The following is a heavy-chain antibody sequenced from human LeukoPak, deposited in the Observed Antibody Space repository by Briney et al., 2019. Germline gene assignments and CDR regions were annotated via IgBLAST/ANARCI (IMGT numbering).Heavy chain of an antibody. J-gene: IGHJ3*02. Sequence: PGGSLRLSCAASGFNFDDYGMSWVRQAPGKGLEWVSGINWNGGSTGYADSVKGRFTISRDNAKNSLYLQMNSLRAEDTALYYCARTLAASTDSSGWYPAHDAFDIWGQGTMVTVSS. CDR2: INWNGGST. V-gene: IGHV3-20*04. D-gene: IGHD6-19*01. CDR3: ARTLAASTDSSGWYPAHDAFDI. CDR1: GFNFDDYG.